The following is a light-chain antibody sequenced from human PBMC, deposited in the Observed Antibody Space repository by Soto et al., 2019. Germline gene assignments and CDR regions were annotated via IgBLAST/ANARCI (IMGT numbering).Light chain of an antibody. V-gene: IGLV2-14*01. J-gene: IGLJ2*01. CDR1: SSDIGRYKF. CDR2: EGT. Sequence: QSVLTQHASVSGSPGQSITISCTGSSSDIGRYKFVSWFQQHPGKAPKLLIFEGTNRPSGVSNRFSGSKSGNTASLTISGLQAEDEAIYFCSSSTNTNTLVIFGGGTKVTVL. CDR3: SSSTNTNTLVI.